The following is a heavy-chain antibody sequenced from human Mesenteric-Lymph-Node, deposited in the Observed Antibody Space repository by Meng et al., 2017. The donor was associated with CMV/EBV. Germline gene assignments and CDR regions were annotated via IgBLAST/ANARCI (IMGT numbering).Heavy chain of an antibody. V-gene: IGHV3-23*03. J-gene: IGHJ4*02. D-gene: IGHD3-22*01. CDR3: AKYYDSSGYSFGKHYFDY. CDR2: IYSGGSST. CDR1: GFTFSSYA. Sequence: GESLKISCAASGFTFSSYAMSWVRQAPGKGLEWVSVIYSGGSSTYYADSVKGRFTISRDNSKNTLYLQMNSLRAEDTAVYYCAKYYDSSGYSFGKHYFDYWGQGTLVTVSS.